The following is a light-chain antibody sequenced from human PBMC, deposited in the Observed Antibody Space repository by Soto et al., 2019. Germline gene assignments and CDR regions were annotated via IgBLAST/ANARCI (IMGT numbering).Light chain of an antibody. CDR1: SSDVGAYNY. CDR3: SSTRDSSTLFV. Sequence: QSVLTQPASVSGSPGQSITISCTGTSSDVGAYNYVSWYQHHPGKVPKLLIYEVTNRPSGVSDRFPGSKSGNTASLTISGLQAEDEADYYCSSTRDSSTLFVFGTGTKVTVL. CDR2: EVT. J-gene: IGLJ1*01. V-gene: IGLV2-14*01.